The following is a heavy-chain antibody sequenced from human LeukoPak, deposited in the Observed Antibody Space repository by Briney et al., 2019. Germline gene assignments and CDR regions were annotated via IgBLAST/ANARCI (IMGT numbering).Heavy chain of an antibody. CDR1: GGSISSYY. CDR2: IYYSGST. V-gene: IGHV4-59*08. J-gene: IGHJ4*02. D-gene: IGHD3-3*01. CDR3: ARAGYDFWSGYYKS. Sequence: SETLSLTCTVSGGSISSYYWSWIRQPPGKGLEWIGYIYYSGSTNYNPSLKSRVTISVDTSKNQFSLRLSSVTAADTAVYYCARAGYDFWSGYYKSWGQGTLVTVSS.